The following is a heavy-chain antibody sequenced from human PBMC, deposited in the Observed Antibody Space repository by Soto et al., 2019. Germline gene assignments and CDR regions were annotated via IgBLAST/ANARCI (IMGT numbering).Heavy chain of an antibody. CDR1: GYSFTSYW. D-gene: IGHD3-22*01. Sequence: LGESLKISCKGSGYSFTSYWIGWVRQMPGKGLEWMGIIYPGDSDTRYSPSFQGQVTISADKSISTAYLQWSSLKASDTAMYYCARILDYYDSSGYYIDYWGQGTLVTVSS. J-gene: IGHJ4*02. V-gene: IGHV5-51*01. CDR3: ARILDYYDSSGYYIDY. CDR2: IYPGDSDT.